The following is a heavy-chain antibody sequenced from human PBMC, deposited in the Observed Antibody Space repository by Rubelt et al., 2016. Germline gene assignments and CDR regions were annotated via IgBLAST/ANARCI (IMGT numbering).Heavy chain of an antibody. V-gene: IGHV3-23*01. CDR1: GFTFSSYA. CDR3: ANYDFWSGYGYFQH. Sequence: EVQLLEFGGGLVQPGGSLRLSCAASGFTFSSYAMSWVRQAPGKGLEWVSAISRAGHSTYYADSVKGRFPMTRDNSKNTMYLQMNSLRADDTALYYCANYDFWSGYGYFQHWGQGTLVTVSS. CDR2: ISRAGHST. J-gene: IGHJ1*01. D-gene: IGHD3-3*01.